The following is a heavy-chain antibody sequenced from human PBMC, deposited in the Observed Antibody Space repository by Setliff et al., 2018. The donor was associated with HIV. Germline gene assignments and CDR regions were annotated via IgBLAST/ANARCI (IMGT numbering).Heavy chain of an antibody. CDR1: GYRFISYG. CDR3: AGGVTLVRGGRGDI. V-gene: IGHV1-18*01. J-gene: IGHJ3*02. CDR2: ISTYNGNT. D-gene: IGHD3-10*01. Sequence: ASVKVSCKASGYRFISYGISWVRQAPGQGLEWMGWISTYNGNTNYAQKLQGRVAMTTDTSTNTAYMELRSLRSDDTAVYYCAGGVTLVRGGRGDIWGQGTMVTVSS.